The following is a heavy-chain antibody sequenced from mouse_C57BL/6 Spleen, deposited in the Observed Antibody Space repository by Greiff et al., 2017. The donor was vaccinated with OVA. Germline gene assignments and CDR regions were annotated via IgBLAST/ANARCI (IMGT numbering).Heavy chain of an antibody. V-gene: IGHV14-3*01. CDR3: AIVYYGSSYPCYFDY. CDR1: GFNIKNTY. Sequence: VQLQQSVAELVRPGASVKLSCTASGFNIKNTYMHWVKQRPEQGLEWIGRIDPANGNTKYAPKFQGKATITADTSSNTAYLQLSSLTSEDTAIYYCAIVYYGSSYPCYFDYWGQGTTLTVSS. CDR2: IDPANGNT. D-gene: IGHD1-1*01. J-gene: IGHJ2*01.